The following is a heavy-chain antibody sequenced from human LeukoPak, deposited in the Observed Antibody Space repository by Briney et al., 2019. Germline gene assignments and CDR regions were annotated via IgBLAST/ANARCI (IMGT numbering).Heavy chain of an antibody. CDR3: ARVARSRYYMDV. Sequence: ASVKVSCKASGYTFTGYYMHWVRQAPGQGLEWMGWINPNSGGTNYAQKFQGGVTMTRDTSISTAYMELSRLRSDDTAVYYCARVARSRYYMDVWGKGTTVTVSS. D-gene: IGHD5-24*01. V-gene: IGHV1-2*02. CDR1: GYTFTGYY. CDR2: INPNSGGT. J-gene: IGHJ6*03.